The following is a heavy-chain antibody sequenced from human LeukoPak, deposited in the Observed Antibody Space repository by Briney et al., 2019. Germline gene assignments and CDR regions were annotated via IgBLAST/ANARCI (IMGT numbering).Heavy chain of an antibody. V-gene: IGHV4-39*01. Sequence: TFSSYAMSWIRQPPGKGLEWIGSIYYSGSTYYNPSLKSRVTISVDTSKNQFSLKLSSVTAADTAVYYCARHSKNRYYDFWSGYSRGNWFDPWGKGTLVTVSS. D-gene: IGHD3-3*01. CDR1: TFSSYA. J-gene: IGHJ5*02. CDR2: IYYSGST. CDR3: ARHSKNRYYDFWSGYSRGNWFDP.